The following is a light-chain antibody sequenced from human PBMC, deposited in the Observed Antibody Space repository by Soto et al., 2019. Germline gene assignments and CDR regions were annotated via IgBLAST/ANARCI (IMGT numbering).Light chain of an antibody. Sequence: DIVLTQSPGTLSLSPGNRATLSCRASQSVSSGYLAWYQQKPGQAPRLLIYGASSRATGIPDRFGGSGSGTDFTLTISRLEHEDFAVYYCQQYGSSPPMYTFGQGTKLEIK. CDR3: QQYGSSPPMYT. CDR1: QSVSSGY. V-gene: IGKV3-20*01. CDR2: GAS. J-gene: IGKJ2*01.